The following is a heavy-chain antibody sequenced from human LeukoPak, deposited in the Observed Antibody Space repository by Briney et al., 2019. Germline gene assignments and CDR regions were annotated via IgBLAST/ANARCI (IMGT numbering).Heavy chain of an antibody. CDR2: IKQDGSEK. CDR3: GRRGNLDY. CDR1: GFSFSSCA. Sequence: GGSLRLSCAASGFSFSSCAMNWVRQAPGKGLEWVANIKQDGSEKYYVDSVKGRFTVSRDNAKNSLYLEMNSLRAEDTAVYYCGRRGNLDYWGQGTLVTVSS. J-gene: IGHJ4*02. V-gene: IGHV3-7*03. D-gene: IGHD4-23*01.